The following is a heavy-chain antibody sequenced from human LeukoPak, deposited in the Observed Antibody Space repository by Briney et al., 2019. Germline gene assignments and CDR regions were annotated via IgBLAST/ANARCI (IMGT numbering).Heavy chain of an antibody. V-gene: IGHV4-59*01. J-gene: IGHJ4*02. D-gene: IGHD4-17*01. CDR3: ARVGTVTSFDH. CDR1: DGSISNYY. CDR2: IYYSGST. Sequence: PAETLTLTCTVSDGSISNYYWSWIRQPPGKGLEWIGDIYYSGSTNYNPSLKSRVTISVDTSNNQFSLKLSSVTTADTAVYYCARVGTVTSFDHWGQGTLVTVSS.